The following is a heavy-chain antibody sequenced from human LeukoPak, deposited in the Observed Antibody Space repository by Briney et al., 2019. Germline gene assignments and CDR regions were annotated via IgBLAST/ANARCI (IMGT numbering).Heavy chain of an antibody. CDR1: GFTFDDYA. D-gene: IGHD2-2*01. V-gene: IGHV3-9*01. Sequence: GRSLRLSCAASGFTFDDYAMHWVRQAPGKGLEWVSGISWNSGSIGYADSVKGRFTISRDNAKNSLYLQMNSLRAEDTAVYYCVRESRRYQLPGLNDYYYMDVWGKGTTVTVSS. CDR3: VRESRRYQLPGLNDYYYMDV. CDR2: ISWNSGSI. J-gene: IGHJ6*03.